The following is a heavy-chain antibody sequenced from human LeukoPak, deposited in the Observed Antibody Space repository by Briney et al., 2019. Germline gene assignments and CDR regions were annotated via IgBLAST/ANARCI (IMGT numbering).Heavy chain of an antibody. CDR1: GFRIGGFW. CDR3: TRDVREAYDI. Sequence: PGASLRLSCEASGFRIGGFWMNWVRQAPGKGPERVANINQSGNEKLYVDSVKGRFTISRDNAKNSLYLQMNSLRVEDTAVYYCTRDVREAYDIWGHGTMVTVSS. V-gene: IGHV3-7*01. D-gene: IGHD3-16*01. J-gene: IGHJ3*02. CDR2: INQSGNEK.